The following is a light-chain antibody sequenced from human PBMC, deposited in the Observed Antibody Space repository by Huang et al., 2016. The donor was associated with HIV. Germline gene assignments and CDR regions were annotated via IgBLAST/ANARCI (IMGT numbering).Light chain of an antibody. Sequence: EIVLTQSPATLSLSPGERATLSCRASQSVHSYLAWYQQKPGQAPRLLLYDASNRAPGIPARCSGSGSGTDFTLTISNLQSEDFAVYYCQQRSAWPLTFGGGTKVEI. CDR3: QQRSAWPLT. V-gene: IGKV3-11*01. CDR2: DAS. CDR1: QSVHSY. J-gene: IGKJ4*01.